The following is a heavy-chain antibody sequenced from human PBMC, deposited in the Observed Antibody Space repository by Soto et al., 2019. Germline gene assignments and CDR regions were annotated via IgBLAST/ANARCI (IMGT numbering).Heavy chain of an antibody. V-gene: IGHV1-69*01. Sequence: QVQLVQSGAEVKKPGSSVKVSCKASGGTFSSYAISWVRQAPGQGLEWMGGIIPIFGTANYAQKFQGRVTITADESTSTAYMELSSLTSEDTAVYYCAGRAVTTGNYGMDVWGQGTTVTVSS. J-gene: IGHJ6*02. CDR1: GGTFSSYA. D-gene: IGHD1-1*01. CDR2: IIPIFGTA. CDR3: AGRAVTTGNYGMDV.